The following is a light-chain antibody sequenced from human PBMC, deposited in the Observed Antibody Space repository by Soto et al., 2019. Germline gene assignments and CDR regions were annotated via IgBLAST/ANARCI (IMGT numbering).Light chain of an antibody. CDR2: GTF. CDR3: QQYGSLPYT. V-gene: IGKV3-20*01. Sequence: EIVLTQSPGPLSLSPGKRATLSCRASQSLSTTDLVWYQHKSGQPPRLVIHGTFTTASGIPARFSGDGSGTDFTLPISSLEPDDSAVYYCQQYGSLPYTFGRGTRLEI. CDR1: QSLSTTD. J-gene: IGKJ5*01.